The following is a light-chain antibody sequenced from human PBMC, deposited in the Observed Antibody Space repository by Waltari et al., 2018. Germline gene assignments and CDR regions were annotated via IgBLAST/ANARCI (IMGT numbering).Light chain of an antibody. Sequence: QSVLTQPPSVSAAPGQKVTISCSGGSPNIGIDFLSWYQKLPGTAPKVLIYDNSERPSGIPDRFSGSKSGTSATLGITGLQTGDEAYYYCATWDHSLHGVVFGGGTELTVL. CDR1: SPNIGIDF. CDR3: ATWDHSLHGVV. CDR2: DNS. J-gene: IGLJ2*01. V-gene: IGLV1-51*01.